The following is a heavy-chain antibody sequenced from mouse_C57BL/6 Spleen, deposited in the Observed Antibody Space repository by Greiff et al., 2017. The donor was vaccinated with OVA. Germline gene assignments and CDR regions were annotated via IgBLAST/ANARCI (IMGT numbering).Heavy chain of an antibody. CDR2: IWTGGGT. CDR3: ARKAWDSLPSVAMDY. CDR1: GFSLTSYA. V-gene: IGHV2-9-1*01. J-gene: IGHJ4*01. D-gene: IGHD4-1*01. Sequence: VKLMESGPGLVAPSQSLSITCTVSGFSLTSYAISWVRQPPGKGLEWLGVIWTGGGTNYNSALKSRLSISKDNSKSQVFLKMNSLQTDDTARYYCARKAWDSLPSVAMDYWGQGTSVTVSS.